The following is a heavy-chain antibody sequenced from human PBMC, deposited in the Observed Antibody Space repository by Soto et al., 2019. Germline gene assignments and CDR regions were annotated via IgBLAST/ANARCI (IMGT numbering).Heavy chain of an antibody. D-gene: IGHD3-10*01. Sequence: PSETLSLTCTVSGGSISSDSYYWGWIRQSPEKGLEWIASISYSGSTYYNPTLKSRLIISVDTSKSQFSLKLSSVTAADTAVYYCARDNHYYGLGRLAPWGQGTLVTVSS. V-gene: IGHV4-39*07. CDR1: GGSISSDSYY. CDR3: ARDNHYYGLGRLAP. CDR2: ISYSGST. J-gene: IGHJ5*02.